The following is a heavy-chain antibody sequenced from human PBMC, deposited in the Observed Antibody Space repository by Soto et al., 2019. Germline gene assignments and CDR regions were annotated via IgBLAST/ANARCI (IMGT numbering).Heavy chain of an antibody. CDR3: AKDHPRRTSVYFFDY. D-gene: IGHD2-8*01. Sequence: PGGSLRLSFAASGFTFSTYAMAWFRQAPGKGLEWVSGVSASGLNTDYADPVKGRFYISRDNSKNTVSLHMNSLRAEDTALYYCAKDHPRRTSVYFFDYWGQGTPVTVSS. CDR1: GFTFSTYA. V-gene: IGHV3-23*01. J-gene: IGHJ4*02. CDR2: VSASGLNT.